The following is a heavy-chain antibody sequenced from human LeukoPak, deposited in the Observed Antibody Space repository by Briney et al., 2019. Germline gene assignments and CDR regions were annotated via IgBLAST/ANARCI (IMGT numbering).Heavy chain of an antibody. D-gene: IGHD3-10*01. CDR3: AREHIPLGFGELSGWFDP. J-gene: IGHJ5*02. V-gene: IGHV1-2*02. CDR1: GYTFTGYY. Sequence: GASVKVSCKASGYTFTGYYMHWVRQAPGQGLEWMGWINPNSGGTNYAQKFQGRVTMTRDTSISTAYMELSRLRSDDTAVYYCAREHIPLGFGELSGWFDPWGQGTLVTVSS. CDR2: INPNSGGT.